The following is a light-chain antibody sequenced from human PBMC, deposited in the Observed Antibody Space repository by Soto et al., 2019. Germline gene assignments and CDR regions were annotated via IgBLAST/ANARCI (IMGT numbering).Light chain of an antibody. CDR1: QSVSSSY. CDR2: GAS. J-gene: IGKJ2*01. Sequence: EIVLTQSPGTLSLSPGERATLSCRASQSVSSSYLAWYQQKPGQAPRLLIYGASSRAPGIPDRFSGSGSGTDFTLTISRLEPEDFAVYYCQQYYTFGQGTKLEIK. CDR3: QQYYT. V-gene: IGKV3-20*01.